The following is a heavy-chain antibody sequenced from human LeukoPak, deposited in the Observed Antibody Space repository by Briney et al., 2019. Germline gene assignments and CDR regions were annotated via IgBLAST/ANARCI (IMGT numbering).Heavy chain of an antibody. CDR1: GFTFSSYA. D-gene: IGHD3-10*01. CDR2: ISNNGGST. CDR3: VKGRGGYGSGSYYDY. Sequence: GGSLRLSCSASGFTFSSYAMHWVRQAPGKGLEYVSAISNNGGSTFYADSVKGRFTISRDNSKNTPYLQMSSLRAEDTAVYYCVKGRGGYGSGSYYDYWGQGTLVTVSS. J-gene: IGHJ4*02. V-gene: IGHV3-64D*09.